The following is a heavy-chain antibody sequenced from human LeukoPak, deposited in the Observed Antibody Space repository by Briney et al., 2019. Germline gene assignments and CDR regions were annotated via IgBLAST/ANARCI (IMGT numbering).Heavy chain of an antibody. CDR2: INPNSGGP. CDR1: GYTFTGYY. V-gene: IGHV1-2*02. J-gene: IGHJ3*02. Sequence: ASVKVSRKASGYTFTGYYMHWVRQAPGQGLEWMGWINPNSGGPNYAQSFQGRVTMTRDTSISTAYMELSRLKSDDTAVYYCARDSVGLHDAFDIWGQGTMVTVSS. CDR3: ARDSVGLHDAFDI.